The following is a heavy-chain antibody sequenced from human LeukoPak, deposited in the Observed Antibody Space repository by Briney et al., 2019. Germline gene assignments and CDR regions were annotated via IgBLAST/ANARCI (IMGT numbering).Heavy chain of an antibody. V-gene: IGHV3-30*02. Sequence: GGSLRLSCSASGFTFKTYGLHWVRQAPGRGLEWVTFITADGNNKYYADSAKGRFTVSRDNSKNTLFLQMSSLRLEDTAVYYCARRGPDYYYGSGSYYNYMDVWGKGTTVTISS. CDR2: ITADGNNK. CDR3: ARRGPDYYYGSGSYYNYMDV. J-gene: IGHJ6*03. CDR1: GFTFKTYG. D-gene: IGHD3-10*01.